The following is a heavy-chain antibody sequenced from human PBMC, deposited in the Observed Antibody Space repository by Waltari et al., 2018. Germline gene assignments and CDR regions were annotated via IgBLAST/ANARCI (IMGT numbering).Heavy chain of an antibody. Sequence: QLQLQESGPGLVKPSETLSLTCTVSGGSISSRSYYWGWIRQPPGKGLEWIVRFYCSGSTYHNPVHKSRVTISVDTSRNQFSLKLSSVTAADTAVYYCARQRGAVRGVMSEFDYWGQGTLVTVSS. CDR3: ARQRGAVRGVMSEFDY. CDR2: FYCSGST. J-gene: IGHJ4*02. V-gene: IGHV4-39*01. D-gene: IGHD3-10*01. CDR1: GGSISSRSYY.